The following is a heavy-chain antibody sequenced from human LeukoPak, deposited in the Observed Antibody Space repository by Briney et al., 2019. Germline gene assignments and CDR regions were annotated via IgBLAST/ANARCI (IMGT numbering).Heavy chain of an antibody. CDR3: ARVREVEQQLGDALDI. Sequence: PGGSLRLSCAASGFTFSSDWMHWVRQAPGNGLVWVSRVTSDGSGTSYADSVKGRFTISRDNAKNSLYLQMNSLRAEDTAVYYCARVREVEQQLGDALDIWGQGTMVTVFS. V-gene: IGHV3-74*01. D-gene: IGHD6-13*01. CDR2: VTSDGSGT. CDR1: GFTFSSDW. J-gene: IGHJ3*02.